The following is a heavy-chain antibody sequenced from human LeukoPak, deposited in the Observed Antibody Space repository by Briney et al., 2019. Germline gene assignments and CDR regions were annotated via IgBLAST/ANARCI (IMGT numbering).Heavy chain of an antibody. CDR1: GFTFSSYG. J-gene: IGHJ4*02. CDR3: ARDSIAVAGTGIDH. D-gene: IGHD6-19*01. Sequence: QPGGSLRLSCAASGFTFSSYGMHWVRQAPGKGLEWVAVIWYDGSNKYYADSVKGRFTISRDNSKNTLYLQMNSLRAEDTAVYYCARDSIAVAGTGIDHWGQGTLVTVSS. V-gene: IGHV3-33*01. CDR2: IWYDGSNK.